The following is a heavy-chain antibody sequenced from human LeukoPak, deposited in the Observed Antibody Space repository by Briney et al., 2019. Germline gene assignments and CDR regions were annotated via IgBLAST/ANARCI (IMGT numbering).Heavy chain of an antibody. CDR1: GYTFTDYY. V-gene: IGHV1-2*02. Sequence: ASVKVPCKASGYTFTDYYFHWVRQVPGQGLECMGWINPNTGGTNYPQKFQGRVTMTRDTAISTAYMELTSLRSDDTAVYYCARDLGATTGAPWYYFDNWGQGTLVTVPS. J-gene: IGHJ4*01. D-gene: IGHD1-26*01. CDR3: ARDLGATTGAPWYYFDN. CDR2: INPNTGGT.